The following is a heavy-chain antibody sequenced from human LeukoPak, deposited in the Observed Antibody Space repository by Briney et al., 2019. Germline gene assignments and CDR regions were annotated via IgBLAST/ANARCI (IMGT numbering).Heavy chain of an antibody. Sequence: SETLSLICTVSGGSISSGDYYWSWIRQPPGKGLEWIGYIYYSGNTYYNPSLKSRVTISVDTSKNQFSLKLNSVTAADTAVYYCARQTYDSGRLYYTYWGQGTLVTVSS. CDR2: IYYSGNT. CDR3: ARQTYDSGRLYYTY. V-gene: IGHV4-30-4*08. CDR1: GGSISSGDYY. D-gene: IGHD3-10*01. J-gene: IGHJ4*02.